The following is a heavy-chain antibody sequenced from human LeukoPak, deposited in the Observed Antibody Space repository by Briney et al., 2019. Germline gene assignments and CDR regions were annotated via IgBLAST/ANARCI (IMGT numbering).Heavy chain of an antibody. V-gene: IGHV3-21*01. Sequence: KPGGSLRLSCAASGFTFSDYTMTWVRQAPGKGLEWVSSITSSSTYIYYADSVKGRFTISRDNTKNSLYLQMNSLRAEDTAVYYCAIGGTGTSAYFDYWGQGTLVTVSS. J-gene: IGHJ4*02. CDR3: AIGGTGTSAYFDY. D-gene: IGHD1-1*01. CDR1: GFTFSDYT. CDR2: ITSSSTYI.